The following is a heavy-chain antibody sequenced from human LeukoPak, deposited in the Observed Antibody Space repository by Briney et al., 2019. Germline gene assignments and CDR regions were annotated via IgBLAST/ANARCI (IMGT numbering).Heavy chain of an antibody. CDR3: AVKGGYNDWDAPFDY. CDR1: GFTFSSYW. J-gene: IGHJ4*02. CDR2: INGDGTST. V-gene: IGHV3-74*01. Sequence: GSLRLSCAASGFTFSSYWMHWVRQAPGKGLMWVARINGDGTSTTYADSVKGRFTISRDNAKKALYLQMNSLGAEDTAVYYCAVKGGYNDWDAPFDYWGQGTLVTVSS. D-gene: IGHD5-12*01.